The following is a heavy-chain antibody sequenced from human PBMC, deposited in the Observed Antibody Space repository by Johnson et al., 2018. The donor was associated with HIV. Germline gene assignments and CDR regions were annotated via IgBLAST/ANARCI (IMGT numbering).Heavy chain of an antibody. V-gene: IGHV3-30*04. Sequence: QVPLVESRGGVFQPGSSLRLSCAASGFTFSSYAMHWVRQAPGKGLEWVAVISYDGSNKYYADSVKGRFTISRDNSKNTLYLQMNSLRAEDTAVYYCARGRITMVQGVIFGAFDIWGQGTMVTVSS. D-gene: IGHD3-10*01. CDR1: GFTFSSYA. J-gene: IGHJ3*02. CDR2: ISYDGSNK. CDR3: ARGRITMVQGVIFGAFDI.